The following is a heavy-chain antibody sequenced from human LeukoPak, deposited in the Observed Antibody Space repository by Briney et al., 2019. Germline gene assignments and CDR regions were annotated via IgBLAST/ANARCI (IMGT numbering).Heavy chain of an antibody. J-gene: IGHJ4*02. CDR3: ARGGYFSFVY. CDR1: GFSFSTYD. Sequence: GGSLRLSCVTSGFSFSTYDMSWVRQAPGKGLERVSGITANTRGSITYYADSVKGRFTISRDSSKDTLYLQMNSLRAEDSAGDFCARGGYFSFVYWGQGRVVTVSS. CDR2: ITANTRGSIT. V-gene: IGHV3-23*01. D-gene: IGHD2/OR15-2a*01.